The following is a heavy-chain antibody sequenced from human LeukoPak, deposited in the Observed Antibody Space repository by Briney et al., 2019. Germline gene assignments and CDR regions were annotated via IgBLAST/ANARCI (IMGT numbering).Heavy chain of an antibody. CDR2: INHSGST. D-gene: IGHD2-15*01. CDR1: GGSFSGYY. CDR3: AREGCSGGSCYTTYNWFDP. Sequence: SETXSLTCAVYGGSFSGYYWSWIRQPPGKGXEWIGEINHSGSTNYNPSLKSRVTISVDTSKNQFSLKLSSVTAADTAVYYCAREGCSGGSCYTTYNWFDPWGQGTLVTVSS. J-gene: IGHJ5*02. V-gene: IGHV4-34*01.